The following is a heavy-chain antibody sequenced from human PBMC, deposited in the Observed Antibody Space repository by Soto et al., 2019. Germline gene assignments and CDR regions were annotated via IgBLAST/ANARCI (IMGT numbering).Heavy chain of an antibody. CDR1: GFTFSSYG. D-gene: IGHD6-19*01. Sequence: GGSLRLSFAASGFTFSSYGMHWLSQAPGKGPEWVAVISYDRSNKYYADSVKGRFTISRDNAENSVYLQMSSLRGEDTAMYYCARYSGWYSYNWFDPWGQGTLVTVSS. V-gene: IGHV3-30*03. J-gene: IGHJ5*02. CDR2: ISYDRSNK. CDR3: ARYSGWYSYNWFDP.